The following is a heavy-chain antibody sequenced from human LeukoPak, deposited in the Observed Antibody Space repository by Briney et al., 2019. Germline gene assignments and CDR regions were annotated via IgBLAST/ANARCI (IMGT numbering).Heavy chain of an antibody. CDR1: GGSISSSSYY. J-gene: IGHJ6*03. V-gene: IGHV4-39*01. CDR3: ARVGEGSGWYGLTYYYYYMDV. D-gene: IGHD6-19*01. Sequence: SETLSLTCTVSGGSISSSSYYWGWIRQPPGKGLEWIGSIYYSGSTYYNPSLKSRVTISVDTSKNQFSLKLSSVTAADTAVYYCARVGEGSGWYGLTYYYYYMDVWGKGTTVTVSS. CDR2: IYYSGST.